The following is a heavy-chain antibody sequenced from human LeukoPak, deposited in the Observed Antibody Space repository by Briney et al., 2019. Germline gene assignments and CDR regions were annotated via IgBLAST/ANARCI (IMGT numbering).Heavy chain of an antibody. CDR1: GFTFSNYG. J-gene: IGHJ3*02. CDR2: IYSGGST. CDR3: ARDRTI. V-gene: IGHV3-66*01. Sequence: GGSLRLSCAASGFTFSNYGMAWVRQAPGKGLEWVSVIYSGGSTYYADSVKGRFTISRDNSKNTLYLQMNSLRAEDTAVYYCARDRTIWGQGTMVTVSS.